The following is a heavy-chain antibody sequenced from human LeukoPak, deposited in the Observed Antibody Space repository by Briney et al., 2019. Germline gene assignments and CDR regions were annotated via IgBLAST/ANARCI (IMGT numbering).Heavy chain of an antibody. J-gene: IGHJ4*02. V-gene: IGHV4-39*07. Sequence: SETLSLTCTVSGGSISSRSYYWGWIRQPPETGLEWIGSMHYSGSTYYNPSLKSRVTISLNTSKKQFSLQLSSVTAADTAVYYCARDAYDSSGYSFDYWGQGTLVTVSS. CDR3: ARDAYDSSGYSFDY. D-gene: IGHD3-22*01. CDR2: MHYSGST. CDR1: GGSISSRSYY.